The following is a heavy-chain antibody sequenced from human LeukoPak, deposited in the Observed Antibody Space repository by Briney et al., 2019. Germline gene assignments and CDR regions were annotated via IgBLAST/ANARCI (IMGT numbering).Heavy chain of an antibody. D-gene: IGHD5-12*01. CDR2: ISSSSSYI. Sequence: PGVSLRLSCAASGFTFSSYSMNWVRQAPGKGLEWVSSISSSSSYIYYADSVKGRFTISRDNAKNSLYLQMNSLRAEDTAVYYCARANSGYDHYYYYYYMDVWGKGTTVTVSS. J-gene: IGHJ6*03. CDR1: GFTFSSYS. V-gene: IGHV3-21*01. CDR3: ARANSGYDHYYYYYYMDV.